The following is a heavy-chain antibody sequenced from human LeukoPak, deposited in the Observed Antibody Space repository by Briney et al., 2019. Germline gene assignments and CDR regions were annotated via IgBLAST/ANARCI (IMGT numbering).Heavy chain of an antibody. Sequence: TLSLTCTVSGGSITGYYWSWIRQPPGKALEWLARIDWDDDKYYSTSLKTRLTISKDTSKNQVLLTMTNMDPVDTATYYCARIHCLGMDVWGQGTTVTVSS. CDR1: GGSITGYYW. D-gene: IGHD2-21*01. V-gene: IGHV2-70*11. CDR2: IDWDDDK. J-gene: IGHJ6*02. CDR3: ARIHCLGMDV.